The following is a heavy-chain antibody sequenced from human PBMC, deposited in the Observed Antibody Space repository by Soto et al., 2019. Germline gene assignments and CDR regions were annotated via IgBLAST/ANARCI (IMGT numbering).Heavy chain of an antibody. Sequence: DVQVEESGGGLIQPGGSLRLSCAASGFIVNGKKYLTWVRQAPGKGLEWLSAVYSADGTFYADSVTGRFTVSLDNVKNTVYLQMKSHRSEGTGVNYCAPWRLREPAFEVWGPGTRLIVSA. V-gene: IGHV3-53*01. J-gene: IGHJ3*01. CDR2: VYSADGT. CDR1: GFIVNGKKY. CDR3: APWRLREPAFEV. D-gene: IGHD4-17*01.